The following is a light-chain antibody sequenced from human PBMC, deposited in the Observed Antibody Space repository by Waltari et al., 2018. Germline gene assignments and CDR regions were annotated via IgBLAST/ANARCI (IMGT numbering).Light chain of an antibody. CDR2: GVS. CDR1: QSVGSF. V-gene: IGKV3-11*01. J-gene: IGKJ3*01. CDR3: QHRRNWMFT. Sequence: EIVLTQSPATLSLSPGERATLSCRASQSVGSFLAWYQQNAGQAPRPLSYGVSNRAPGIPARFSGRWSGTDFTLTISSLEPEDFAVYYCQHRRNWMFTFGPGTKVDIK.